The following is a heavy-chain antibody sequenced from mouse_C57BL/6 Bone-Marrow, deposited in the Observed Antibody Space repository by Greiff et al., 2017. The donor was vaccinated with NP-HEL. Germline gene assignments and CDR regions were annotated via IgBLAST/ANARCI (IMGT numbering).Heavy chain of an antibody. V-gene: IGHV3-1*01. CDR3: ARAYGSSYDWYFDV. CDR1: GYSITSGYD. D-gene: IGHD1-1*01. CDR2: ISYSGST. Sequence: EVQRVESGPGMVKPSQSLSLTCTVTGYSITSGYDWHWIRHFPGNKLEWMGYISYSGSTNYNPSLKSRISITHDTSKNHFFLKLNSVTTEDTATYYCARAYGSSYDWYFDVWGTGTTVTVSS. J-gene: IGHJ1*03.